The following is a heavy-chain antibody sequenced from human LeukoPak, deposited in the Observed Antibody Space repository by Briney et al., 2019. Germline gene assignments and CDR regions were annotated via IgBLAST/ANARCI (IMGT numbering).Heavy chain of an antibody. Sequence: ASVKVSCKASGYTFTSYDINWVRQATGQGLEWMGWMNPNSGNTGYAQKLQGRVTMTRDTSISTAYMELSSLRSDDTAVYYCAKTRLLAVAGYWYFDLWGRGTLVTVSS. J-gene: IGHJ2*01. CDR1: GYTFTSYD. CDR3: AKTRLLAVAGYWYFDL. CDR2: MNPNSGNT. V-gene: IGHV1-8*01. D-gene: IGHD6-19*01.